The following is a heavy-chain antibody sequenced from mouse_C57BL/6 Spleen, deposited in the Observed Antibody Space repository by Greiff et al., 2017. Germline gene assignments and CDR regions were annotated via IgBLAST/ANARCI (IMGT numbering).Heavy chain of an antibody. CDR1: GYTFTDYY. V-gene: IGHV1-76*01. J-gene: IGHJ3*01. CDR3: AREGYSNYVTPFAY. CDR2: IYPGSGNT. Sequence: QVQLQQSGAELVRPGASVKLSCKASGYTFTDYYINWVKQRPGQGLEWIARIYPGSGNTYYNEKFKGKATLTAEKSSSTAYMQLSSLTSEDSAVYFCAREGYSNYVTPFAYWGQGTLVTVSA. D-gene: IGHD2-5*01.